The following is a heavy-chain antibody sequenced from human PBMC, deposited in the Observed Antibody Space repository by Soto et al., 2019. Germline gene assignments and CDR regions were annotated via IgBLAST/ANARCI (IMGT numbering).Heavy chain of an antibody. V-gene: IGHV1-18*01. D-gene: IGHD6-6*01. Sequence: ASVTVSCKASGYTFNSYGISWVRQAPGQGLEWMGWISAYNGNTNYAQKLQGRVTMTTDTSTSTAYMELRSLRSDDTAVYYCARDKPLEYSSSVVPYWGQGTLVTVSS. CDR3: ARDKPLEYSSSVVPY. CDR2: ISAYNGNT. J-gene: IGHJ4*02. CDR1: GYTFNSYG.